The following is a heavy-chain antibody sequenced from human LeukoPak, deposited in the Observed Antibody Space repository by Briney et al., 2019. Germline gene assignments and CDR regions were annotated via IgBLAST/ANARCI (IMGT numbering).Heavy chain of an antibody. V-gene: IGHV3-23*01. CDR2: ISGSGGGA. CDR1: GITLSNYG. Sequence: GGPLRLSCVVSGITLSNYGMSWVRQAPGKGLEWVAGISGSGGGANYADSVGGRFTISRDNPKNTLYLRMNSLRAEDTAVYFWAKRGVVVRVILVGFHKEAYSFDSWGRGALVTLSS. D-gene: IGHD3-10*01. J-gene: IGHJ4*02. CDR3: AKRGVVVRVILVGFHKEAYSFDS.